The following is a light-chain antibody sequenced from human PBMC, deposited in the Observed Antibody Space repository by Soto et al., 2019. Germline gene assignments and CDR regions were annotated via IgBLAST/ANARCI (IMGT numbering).Light chain of an antibody. CDR3: QQYGSSPKT. CDR1: QSVISDY. J-gene: IGKJ1*01. Sequence: EIVLTQSPGTLSLSPGEKGTLSCRASQSVISDYLAWYQQKPGQAPRLLIYAASTRATGIPDRFSGSGSGTDFTLTINRFEPEDFAVYYCQQYGSSPKTFGQGTNVEIK. V-gene: IGKV3-20*01. CDR2: AAS.